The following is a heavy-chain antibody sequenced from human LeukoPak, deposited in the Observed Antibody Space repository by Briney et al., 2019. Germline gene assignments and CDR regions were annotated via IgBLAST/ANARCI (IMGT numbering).Heavy chain of an antibody. CDR2: IYYSGST. J-gene: IGHJ4*02. CDR1: GGSISSSSDY. Sequence: SETLSLTCTVSGGSISSSSDYWGWIRQPPGKGLEWIGSIYYSGSTYYNPSLKSRVTISVDTSKNQISLKLSSVTAADTAVYYCAAGIAAAGPFDYWGQGTLVTVSS. V-gene: IGHV4-39*01. D-gene: IGHD6-13*01. CDR3: AAGIAAAGPFDY.